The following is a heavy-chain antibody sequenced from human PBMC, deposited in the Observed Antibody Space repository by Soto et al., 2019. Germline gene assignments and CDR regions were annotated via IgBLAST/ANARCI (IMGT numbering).Heavy chain of an antibody. CDR1: GITFSSYA. CDR2: ISGSSNTI. CDR3: TSARDYYFDN. V-gene: IGHV3-23*01. J-gene: IGHJ4*02. Sequence: GGSLRLSCAASGITFSSYAMRWVRRAPGKGLEWVSAISGSSNTIYYADSVKGRFTISRVNSKNTLYLQMNSLRAEDTAVYYCTSARDYYFDNWGQGALVTVSS.